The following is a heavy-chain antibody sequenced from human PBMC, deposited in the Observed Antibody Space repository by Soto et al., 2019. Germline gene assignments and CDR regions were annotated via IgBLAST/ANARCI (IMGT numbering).Heavy chain of an antibody. CDR3: ARGERARGGYDSSGLDY. CDR1: GGSISSYY. D-gene: IGHD3-22*01. Sequence: SETLSLTCTVSGGSISSYYWSWIRQPPGKGLEWIGYIYYSGSTNYNPSLKSRVTISVDTSKNQFSLKLSSVTAADTAVYYCARGERARGGYDSSGLDYWGQGTLVTVSS. CDR2: IYYSGST. V-gene: IGHV4-59*01. J-gene: IGHJ4*02.